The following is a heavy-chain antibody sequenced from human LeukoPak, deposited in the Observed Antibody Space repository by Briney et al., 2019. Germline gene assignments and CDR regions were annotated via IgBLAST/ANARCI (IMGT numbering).Heavy chain of an antibody. CDR1: GFTFSDYD. CDR2: ISGLSSHI. J-gene: IGHJ4*02. CDR3: GRAFPPLRTSSAGDL. Sequence: GGSLRLSCSASGFTFSDYDMTWVRQAPGKGLVWVSSISGLSSHIYYGDSVKGRFSISRDNAKNSLYLQMNSLGAEDTAVYYCGRAFPPLRTSSAGDLWGQGTLVTVSS. D-gene: IGHD3-16*01. V-gene: IGHV3-21*01.